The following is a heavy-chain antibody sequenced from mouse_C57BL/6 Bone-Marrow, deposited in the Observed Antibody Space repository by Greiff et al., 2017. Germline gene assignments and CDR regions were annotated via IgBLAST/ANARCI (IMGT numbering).Heavy chain of an antibody. J-gene: IGHJ2*01. D-gene: IGHD1-1*01. CDR1: GYTFTSYW. CDR3: ARETDYGSSYRFDY. Sequence: QVQLQQPGAELVKPGASVKLSCKASGYTFTSYWMHWVKQRPGQGLEWIGMIHPNSGSTNYNEKFKSKATLTVDKSSSTAYMQLSSLTSEDAAVYYCARETDYGSSYRFDYWGQGTTLTVSS. CDR2: IHPNSGST. V-gene: IGHV1-64*01.